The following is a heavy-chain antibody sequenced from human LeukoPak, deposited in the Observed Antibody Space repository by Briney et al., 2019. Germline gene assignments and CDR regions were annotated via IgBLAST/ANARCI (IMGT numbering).Heavy chain of an antibody. CDR1: GFTFSSYW. Sequence: GGSLRLSCAASGFTFSSYWMHWVRHAPGKGLVWVSRINSDGSSTSYADSVKGRFTISRDNAKNTLYLQMNSLRAEDTAVYYCARDDYDSSNGAFDIWGQGTMVTVSS. J-gene: IGHJ3*02. CDR3: ARDDYDSSNGAFDI. CDR2: INSDGSST. D-gene: IGHD3-22*01. V-gene: IGHV3-74*01.